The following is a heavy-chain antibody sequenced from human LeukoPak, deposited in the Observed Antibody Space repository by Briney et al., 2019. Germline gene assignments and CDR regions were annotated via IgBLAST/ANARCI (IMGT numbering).Heavy chain of an antibody. J-gene: IGHJ6*02. CDR1: GDIVSSNSAA. D-gene: IGHD3-10*01. V-gene: IGHV6-1*01. CDR2: TYYRSKLYN. CDR3: ARESYYGSGSYYYYYGMDV. Sequence: SQTLSLTCALSGDIVSSNSAAWNWIRQSPSRGLEWLGRTYYRSKLYNDYAVSVKSRITINPDTSKNQFSLQLNSVTPEDTAVYYCARESYYGSGSYYYYYGMDVWGQGTTVTVSS.